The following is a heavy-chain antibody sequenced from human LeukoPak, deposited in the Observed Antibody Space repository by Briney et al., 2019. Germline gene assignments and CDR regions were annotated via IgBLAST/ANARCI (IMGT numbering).Heavy chain of an antibody. CDR2: INPSGGST. CDR1: GYTFTSYG. D-gene: IGHD3-10*01. CDR3: ATVDSGSGSYYAFDI. V-gene: IGHV1-46*01. Sequence: ASVKVSCKASGYTFTSYGISWVRQAPGQGLEWMGTINPSGGSTSYAQKFQGRVTMTRDMSTSTVYMELSSLRSEDTAVYYCATVDSGSGSYYAFDIWGQGTMVTVSS. J-gene: IGHJ3*02.